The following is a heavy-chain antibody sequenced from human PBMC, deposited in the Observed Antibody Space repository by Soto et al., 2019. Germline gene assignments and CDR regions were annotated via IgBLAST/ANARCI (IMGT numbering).Heavy chain of an antibody. CDR2: ISYDGSNK. D-gene: IGHD3-3*01. CDR3: ANGHDFWSPYYYYGMDV. Sequence: PGGSLRLSCAASGFTFSSYGMHWVRQAPGKGLEWVAVISYDGSNKYYADSVKGRFTISRDNSKNTLYLQMNSLRAEDTAVYYCANGHDFWSPYYYYGMDVWGQGTTVTVSS. J-gene: IGHJ6*02. V-gene: IGHV3-30*18. CDR1: GFTFSSYG.